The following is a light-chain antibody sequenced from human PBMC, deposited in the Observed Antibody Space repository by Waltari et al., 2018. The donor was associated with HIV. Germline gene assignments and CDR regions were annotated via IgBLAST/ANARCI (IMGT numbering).Light chain of an antibody. CDR1: QSISNW. Sequence: DIQMTQSPSTLSASVGDRVTITCRASQSISNWLAWYQQKPGKAPKRLIYKASSLQSGAPSRFSGSGYGTEFTLTISSLQPDDFATYYCQQYNSYWTYGQGTKVEIK. J-gene: IGKJ1*01. V-gene: IGKV1-5*03. CDR2: KAS. CDR3: QQYNSYWT.